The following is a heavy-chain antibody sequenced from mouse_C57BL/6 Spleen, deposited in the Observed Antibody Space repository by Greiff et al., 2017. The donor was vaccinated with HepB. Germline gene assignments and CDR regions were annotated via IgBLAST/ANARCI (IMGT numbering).Heavy chain of an antibody. D-gene: IGHD2-3*01. CDR3: ARNIDGYYSDY. CDR1: GYAFTNYL. Sequence: VQLQQSGAELVRPGTSVKVSCKASGYAFTNYLIEWVKQRPGQGLEWIGVINPGSGGTNYNEKFKGKATLTADKSSSTAYMQLSSLTSEDSAVYFCARNIDGYYSDYWGQGTTLTVSS. J-gene: IGHJ2*01. V-gene: IGHV1-54*01. CDR2: INPGSGGT.